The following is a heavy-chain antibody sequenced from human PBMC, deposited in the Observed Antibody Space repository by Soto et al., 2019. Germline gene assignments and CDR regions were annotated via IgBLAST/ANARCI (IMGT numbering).Heavy chain of an antibody. Sequence: SETLSLTCTVSGGSISSSSYYWGWIRQPPGKGLEWIGSIYYSGSTYYNPSLKSRVTISVDTSKNQFSLKLSSVTAADTAVYYCARHRADYDFWSGYYTRYWFDPWGQGTLVTVSS. CDR3: ARHRADYDFWSGYYTRYWFDP. CDR2: IYYSGST. J-gene: IGHJ5*02. D-gene: IGHD3-3*01. CDR1: GGSISSSSYY. V-gene: IGHV4-39*01.